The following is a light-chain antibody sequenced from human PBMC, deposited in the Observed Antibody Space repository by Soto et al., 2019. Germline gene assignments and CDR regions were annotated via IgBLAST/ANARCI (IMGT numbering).Light chain of an antibody. CDR2: EVS. V-gene: IGLV2-8*01. Sequence: QSALTQPPSASGSPGQSVTISCTGTSSDVGGYNYVSWYQQHPGKAPKLIIYEVSKRPSGVPDRFSGSKSGNTASLTVSGLQAGDEADYYCSSYAGSNNVVFGGGTQLTVL. J-gene: IGLJ2*01. CDR1: SSDVGGYNY. CDR3: SSYAGSNNVV.